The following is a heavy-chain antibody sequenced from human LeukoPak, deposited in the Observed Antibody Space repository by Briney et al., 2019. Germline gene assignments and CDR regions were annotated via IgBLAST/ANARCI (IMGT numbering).Heavy chain of an antibody. CDR2: ISGSGGST. Sequence: GGSLRLSCAASGFTFSSYAMSWVRQAPGKGLEWVSAISGSGGSTYYADSVKGRFTISRDNSKNTLYLQMNSLRAEDTAVYYCAKDVGYCSSTSCPFWFDPWDQGTLVTVSS. CDR3: AKDVGYCSSTSCPFWFDP. D-gene: IGHD2-2*01. J-gene: IGHJ5*02. V-gene: IGHV3-23*01. CDR1: GFTFSSYA.